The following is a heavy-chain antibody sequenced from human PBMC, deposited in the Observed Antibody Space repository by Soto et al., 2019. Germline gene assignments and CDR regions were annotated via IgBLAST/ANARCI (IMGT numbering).Heavy chain of an antibody. Sequence: WVRQAPGKGLEWVAVISYDGSNKYYADSVKGRFTISRDNSKNTLYLQMNSLRAEDTAVYYFAKGSSSSFDY. V-gene: IGHV3-30*18. D-gene: IGHD6-13*01. CDR2: ISYDGSNK. CDR3: AKGSSSSFDY. J-gene: IGHJ4*01.